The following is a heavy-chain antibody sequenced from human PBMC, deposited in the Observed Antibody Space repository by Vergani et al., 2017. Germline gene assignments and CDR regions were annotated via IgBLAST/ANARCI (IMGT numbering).Heavy chain of an antibody. Sequence: QVQLQESGPGLVKPSETLSLTCAVSGFSIDNGYYWDWIRQPPGKGLEWIGSIYRTGRTHFNPSLKSRVTISVDTSNNHFSLRLNSLTAADTAVYYCARGAYSGYDSGDYYYYYMDVWGKGTTVTVSS. D-gene: IGHD5-12*01. V-gene: IGHV4-38-2*01. J-gene: IGHJ6*03. CDR2: IYRTGRT. CDR3: ARGAYSGYDSGDYYYYYMDV. CDR1: GFSIDNGYY.